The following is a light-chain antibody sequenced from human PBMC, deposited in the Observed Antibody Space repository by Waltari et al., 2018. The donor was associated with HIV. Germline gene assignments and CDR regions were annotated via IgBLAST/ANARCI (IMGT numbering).Light chain of an antibody. J-gene: IGLJ3*02. V-gene: IGLV2-11*01. CDR1: SSDVGAYNY. Sequence: QSALTQPRSVSGSPGQSVTLPCTGTSSDVGAYNYVSWYQQHPGKAPKLMIYDVSKRPSGVPDRFSGSKSGNTASLTISGLQAEDEADYYCCSYAGSYTWMFGGGTKLTVL. CDR3: CSYAGSYTWM. CDR2: DVS.